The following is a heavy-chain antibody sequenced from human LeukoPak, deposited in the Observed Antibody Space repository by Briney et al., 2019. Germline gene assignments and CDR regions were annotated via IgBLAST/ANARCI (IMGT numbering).Heavy chain of an antibody. V-gene: IGHV4-30-4*08. CDR3: AREAGYCSSTSCYSYPDY. CDR2: LYYSGST. J-gene: IGHJ4*02. CDR1: GGSISSGDYY. D-gene: IGHD2-2*01. Sequence: PSETLSLTCTVSGGSISSGDYYWSWIRQPPGKGLEWIGYLYYSGSTYYNPSLKSRVTISVDTSKNQFSLKLSSVTAADTAVYYCAREAGYCSSTSCYSYPDYWGQGTLVTVSS.